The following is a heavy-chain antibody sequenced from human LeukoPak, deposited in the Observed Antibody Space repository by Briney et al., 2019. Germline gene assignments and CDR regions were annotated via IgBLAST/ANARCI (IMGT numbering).Heavy chain of an antibody. V-gene: IGHV3-23*01. CDR2: FSGSGGST. CDR1: GFTFSGYA. J-gene: IGHJ4*02. D-gene: IGHD3-16*02. Sequence: GGSLRLSCAASGFTFSGYAMSWVRQAPGKGLEWVSAFSGSGGSTYYADSVKGRFTISRDNSKNTLYLQMNSLRAEDTAVYYCAKDPYYDYVWGSYRYFLPFDYWGQGTLVTVSS. CDR3: AKDPYYDYVWGSYRYFLPFDY.